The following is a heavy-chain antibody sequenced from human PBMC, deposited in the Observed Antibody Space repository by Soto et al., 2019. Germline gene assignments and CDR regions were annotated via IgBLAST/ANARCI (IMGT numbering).Heavy chain of an antibody. J-gene: IGHJ4*02. CDR3: AKASTYEYVWGSFRYYFDH. D-gene: IGHD3-16*02. Sequence: GGSLRLFCEASGFTFSTYAMSWVRHAPGKGLEWVSGISGSGDRTHYADSVKGRFSISRDNSQNTLHLQMNSLRAEDTAVYYCAKASTYEYVWGSFRYYFDHWGQGALVTVSS. CDR1: GFTFSTYA. CDR2: ISGSGDRT. V-gene: IGHV3-23*01.